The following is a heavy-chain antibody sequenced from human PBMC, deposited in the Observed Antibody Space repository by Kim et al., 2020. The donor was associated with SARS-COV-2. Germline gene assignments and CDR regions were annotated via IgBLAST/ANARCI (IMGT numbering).Heavy chain of an antibody. J-gene: IGHJ6*02. D-gene: IGHD5-12*01. V-gene: IGHV3-48*02. Sequence: GGSLRLSCAASGFTFSSYSMNWVRQAPGKGLEWVSYISSSSSTIYYADSVKGRFTISRDNAKNSLYLQMNSLRDEYTAVYYCARDGGYSGYDYYYYYGMDVWGQGTTVTVSS. CDR1: GFTFSSYS. CDR2: ISSSSSTI. CDR3: ARDGGYSGYDYYYYYGMDV.